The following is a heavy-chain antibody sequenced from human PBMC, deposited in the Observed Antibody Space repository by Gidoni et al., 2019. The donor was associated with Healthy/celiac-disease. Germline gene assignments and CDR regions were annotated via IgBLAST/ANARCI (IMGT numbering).Heavy chain of an antibody. CDR1: GSTFTGYY. CDR3: ARATMVRGVDAFDI. CDR2: INPNSGGT. Sequence: QVQLVQSGAEVKKPGASVKVPCKASGSTFTGYYMHRVRQAPGQGLEWMGWINPNSGGTNYAQKFQGWVTMTRDTSISTAYMELSRLRSDDTAVYYCARATMVRGVDAFDIWGQGTMVTVSS. V-gene: IGHV1-2*04. D-gene: IGHD3-10*01. J-gene: IGHJ3*02.